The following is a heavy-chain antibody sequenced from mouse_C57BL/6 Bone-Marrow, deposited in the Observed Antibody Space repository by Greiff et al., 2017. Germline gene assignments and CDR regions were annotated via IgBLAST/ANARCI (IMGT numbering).Heavy chain of an antibody. CDR3: ARLSDYGVEVGLAY. Sequence: QVQLQQPGAELVMPGASVKLSCKASGYTFTSYWMHWVKQRPGQGLEWIGEIDPSDSYTNYTQKFKGKSTLTVDNSSSTAYMQLSSLTSEDSAVDDCARLSDYGVEVGLAYWGQGTLVTVAA. J-gene: IGHJ3*01. D-gene: IGHD2-4*01. V-gene: IGHV1-69*01. CDR2: IDPSDSYT. CDR1: GYTFTSYW.